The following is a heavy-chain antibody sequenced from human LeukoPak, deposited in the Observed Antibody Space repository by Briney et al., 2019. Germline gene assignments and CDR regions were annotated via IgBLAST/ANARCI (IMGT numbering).Heavy chain of an antibody. Sequence: GGSLRLSCAASGFTFSSYSMNWVRQAPGKGLEWVSSISSSSSYIYYADSVKGRFTISRDNAKNSLYLQMNSLRAEDTAVYYCAREYTAVADLGYWGQGTLVTVSS. J-gene: IGHJ4*02. CDR2: ISSSSSYI. D-gene: IGHD6-19*01. V-gene: IGHV3-21*01. CDR1: GFTFSSYS. CDR3: AREYTAVADLGY.